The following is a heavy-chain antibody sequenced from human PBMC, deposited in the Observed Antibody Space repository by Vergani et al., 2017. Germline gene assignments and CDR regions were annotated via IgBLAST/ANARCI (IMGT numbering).Heavy chain of an antibody. V-gene: IGHV3-23*01. J-gene: IGHJ2*01. Sequence: EVQLLESGGGLVQPGGSLRLSCAASGFTFSSYAMSWVRQAPGKGLEWVSAISGSGGSTYYADSVKGRFTISRDNAKNSLYRQMNSLRAEDTALYHCAREGDIVVVPAATQNWYFDLWGRGTLVTVSS. CDR1: GFTFSSYA. D-gene: IGHD2-2*01. CDR3: AREGDIVVVPAATQNWYFDL. CDR2: ISGSGGST.